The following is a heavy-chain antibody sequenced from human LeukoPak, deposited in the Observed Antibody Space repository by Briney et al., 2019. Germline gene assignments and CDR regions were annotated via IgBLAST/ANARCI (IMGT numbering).Heavy chain of an antibody. J-gene: IGHJ4*02. D-gene: IGHD1/OR15-1a*01. CDR1: GASISSGAYY. V-gene: IGHV4-31*03. CDR2: LYYSGNT. CDR3: ARDREGNKGASLDY. Sequence: SQTLSLTCTVSGASISSGAYYWSWIRQHPGKGLEWIGYLYYSGNTYYNPSLKSRATMSVDTSKNLFSLRLTSVTAADTAVCYCARDREGNKGASLDYWGQGTLVTVSS.